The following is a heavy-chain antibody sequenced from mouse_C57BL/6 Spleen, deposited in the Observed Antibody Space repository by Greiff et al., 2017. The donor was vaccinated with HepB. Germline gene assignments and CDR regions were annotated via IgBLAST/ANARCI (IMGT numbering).Heavy chain of an antibody. J-gene: IGHJ3*01. CDR1: GFTFSDYG. Sequence: EVQVVESGGGLVKPGGSLKLSCAASGFTFSDYGMHWVRQAPEKGLEWVAYISSGSSTIYYADTVKGRFTISRDNAKNTLFLQMTSLRSEDTAMYYCARSGLYYGNSFAYWGQGTLVTVSA. V-gene: IGHV5-17*01. CDR3: ARSGLYYGNSFAY. CDR2: ISSGSSTI. D-gene: IGHD2-1*01.